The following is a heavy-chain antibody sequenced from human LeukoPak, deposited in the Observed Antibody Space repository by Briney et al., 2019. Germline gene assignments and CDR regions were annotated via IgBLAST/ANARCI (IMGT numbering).Heavy chain of an antibody. CDR3: AKDRNSGYDYGLIDY. J-gene: IGHJ4*02. V-gene: IGHV3-43D*03. CDR2: ISWDGGST. Sequence: TGGSLRLSCAASGFTFDDYAMHWVRQAPGKGLEWVSLISWDGGSTYYADSVKGRFTISRDNSKNSLYLQMNSLRAEDTALYYCAKDRNSGYDYGLIDYWGQGTLVTVSS. CDR1: GFTFDDYA. D-gene: IGHD5-12*01.